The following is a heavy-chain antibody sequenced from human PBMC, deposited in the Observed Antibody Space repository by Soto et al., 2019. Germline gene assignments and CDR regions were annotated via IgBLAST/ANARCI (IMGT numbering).Heavy chain of an antibody. CDR2: IYPGDSET. D-gene: IGHD6-13*01. V-gene: IGHV5-51*01. CDR3: SRSPSSSPYFVS. J-gene: IGHJ4*02. Sequence: GESLKISCQCSGYTFSNFWIAWVRQLPGKGLEYMGIIYPGDSETRYSPSFHGKVTISADRSIGTAYLQWSSLEASDSAFYFCSRSPSSSPYFVSWGQGALVTVYS. CDR1: GYTFSNFW.